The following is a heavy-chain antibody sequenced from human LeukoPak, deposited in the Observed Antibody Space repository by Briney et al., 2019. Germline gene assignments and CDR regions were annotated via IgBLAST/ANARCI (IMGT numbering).Heavy chain of an antibody. CDR3: AKGVDSSGYYVVYYFDY. D-gene: IGHD3-22*01. CDR1: GFTFSSYS. CDR2: ISGGGGST. J-gene: IGHJ4*02. Sequence: GGSLRLSCAASGFTFSSYSMNWVRQAPGKGLEWVSAISGGGGSTYYADSVKGRFTISRDNSKNTLYLQMNSLRAEDTAVYYCAKGVDSSGYYVVYYFDYWGQGTLVTVSS. V-gene: IGHV3-23*01.